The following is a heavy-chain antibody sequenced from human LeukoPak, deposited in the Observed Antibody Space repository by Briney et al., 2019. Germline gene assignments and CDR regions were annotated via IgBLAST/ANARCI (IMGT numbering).Heavy chain of an antibody. J-gene: IGHJ4*02. CDR1: GFTFSSYE. Sequence: HPGGSLKLSCTASGFTFSSYEMNWVRQAPGKGLEWVSDISSSGSPIYYADSVKGRFTISRDNAKNSPYLQMNSLRAEDTAVYYCARDPRLVPDYFDYWGQGTLVTVSS. V-gene: IGHV3-48*03. CDR3: ARDPRLVPDYFDY. CDR2: ISSSGSPI. D-gene: IGHD6-19*01.